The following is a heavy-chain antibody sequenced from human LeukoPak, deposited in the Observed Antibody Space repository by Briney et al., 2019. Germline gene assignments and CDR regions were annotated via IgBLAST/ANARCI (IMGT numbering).Heavy chain of an antibody. Sequence: SETLSLTCSVSGGSMHNYYWNWIRQSADKGLEWIGRIYATGSTDHNPSLKSRVTLSLDTSQNHFSLILTSVTAADTAVYFCARDKAVDSDSSGYYYNRGLDQWGQGILVTVSS. CDR1: GGSMHNYY. V-gene: IGHV4-4*07. CDR2: IYATGST. D-gene: IGHD3-22*01. CDR3: ARDKAVDSDSSGYYYNRGLDQ. J-gene: IGHJ4*02.